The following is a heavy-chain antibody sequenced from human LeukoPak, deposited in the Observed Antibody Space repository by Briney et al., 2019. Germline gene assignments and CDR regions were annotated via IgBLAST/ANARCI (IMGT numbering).Heavy chain of an antibody. Sequence: SETLSLTCTVSDGSISSYYWSWIRQPPGKGLEWIGEINDSGSTNYNPSLKSRVSISVDTSKKQFSLKLSSVTAADTAVYYCAGGPIGGGGVSMLRGNFGGGPPPPPIDYWGQGTLVTVSS. CDR2: INDSGST. CDR1: DGSISSYY. CDR3: AGGPIGGGGVSMLRGNFGGGPPPPPIDY. J-gene: IGHJ4*02. D-gene: IGHD3-10*01. V-gene: IGHV4-34*01.